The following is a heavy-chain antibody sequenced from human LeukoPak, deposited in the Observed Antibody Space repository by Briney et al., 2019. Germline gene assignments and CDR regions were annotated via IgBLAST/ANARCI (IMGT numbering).Heavy chain of an antibody. CDR2: IYYSGNT. Sequence: PSETLSLTCTVSGGSISGSNYYWDWIRQPPGKGLEWIGTIYYSGNTYYNPSLKSRVTISVDTSQNHFSLKLSSVTAADTAVYFCARRPTYLFGVDYWGQGTLATVSS. CDR3: ARRPTYLFGVDY. CDR1: GGSISGSNYY. V-gene: IGHV4-39*02. J-gene: IGHJ4*02. D-gene: IGHD3-10*02.